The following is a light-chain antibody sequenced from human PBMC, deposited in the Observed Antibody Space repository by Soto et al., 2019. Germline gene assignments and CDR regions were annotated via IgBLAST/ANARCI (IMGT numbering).Light chain of an antibody. CDR1: QSVGSSY. V-gene: IGKV3-20*01. Sequence: EIVLTQSPGTRSLSPGERATLSCRASQSVGSSYLAWYQQKPGQAPRLLIYGASSRATGIPDRFSGSGSGTDFTLTISRLEPEDFAVYYCQHYGSSSYTFGQGTKLEIK. CDR2: GAS. J-gene: IGKJ2*01. CDR3: QHYGSSSYT.